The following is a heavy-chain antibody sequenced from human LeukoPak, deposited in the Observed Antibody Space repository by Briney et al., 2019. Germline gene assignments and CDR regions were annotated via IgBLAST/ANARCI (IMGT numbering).Heavy chain of an antibody. Sequence: GGSLRLSCAASGFTFSSYAMSWVRQAPGKGLEWVSAISGSGGSTYYADSVKGRFTISRDNSKNTLYLQMNSLRAEDTAVYYCAKVYSSSWGPFHYGMDVWGQGTTVTVSS. D-gene: IGHD6-13*01. V-gene: IGHV3-23*01. CDR1: GFTFSSYA. CDR3: AKVYSSSWGPFHYGMDV. J-gene: IGHJ6*02. CDR2: ISGSGGST.